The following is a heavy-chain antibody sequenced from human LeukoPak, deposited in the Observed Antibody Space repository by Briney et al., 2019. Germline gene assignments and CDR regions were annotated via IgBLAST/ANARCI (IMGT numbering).Heavy chain of an antibody. J-gene: IGHJ3*01. Sequence: PGGSLRLSCAASGFFFSSDWMHWVRQTPGKGLEWVASINSDGSEGYYADVVKGRFTISRDNAKNSLYLQINSLRAEDTAVYYCARSSYSSSSSVWGQGTMVTVSS. CDR1: GFFFSSDW. CDR3: ARSSYSSSSSV. V-gene: IGHV3-7*03. CDR2: INSDGSEG. D-gene: IGHD6-6*01.